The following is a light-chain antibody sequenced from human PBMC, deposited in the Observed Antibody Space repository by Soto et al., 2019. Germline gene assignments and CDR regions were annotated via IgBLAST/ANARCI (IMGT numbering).Light chain of an antibody. V-gene: IGLV2-14*03. J-gene: IGLJ2*01. CDR3: SSFTSPSTRV. CDR1: SSDVGGLDY. CDR2: DVS. Sequence: QSALTQPASVSGSPGQSITISCTGTSSDVGGLDYVSWYQHHPGEAPKLIIYDVSNRPSGISYRFSGSKSVNTASLTISGFQAEDEADYYCSSFTSPSTRVFGGGTKLTVL.